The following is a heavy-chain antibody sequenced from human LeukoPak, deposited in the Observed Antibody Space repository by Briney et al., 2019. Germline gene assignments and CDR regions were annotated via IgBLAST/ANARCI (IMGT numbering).Heavy chain of an antibody. CDR3: ASGVDYYDSSAAFDY. J-gene: IGHJ4*02. CDR2: ISSSGSTI. Sequence: GGSLRLSCAASGFTFSDYYMSWIRQAPGKGLEWVSCISSSGSTIYYADSVKGRFTISRDNAKNSLYLQMNSLRAEDTAVYYCASGVDYYDSSAAFDYWGQGTLVTVSS. D-gene: IGHD3-22*01. V-gene: IGHV3-11*04. CDR1: GFTFSDYY.